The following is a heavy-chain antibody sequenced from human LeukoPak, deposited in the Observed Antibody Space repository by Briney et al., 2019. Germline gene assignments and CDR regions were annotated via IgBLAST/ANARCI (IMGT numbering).Heavy chain of an antibody. CDR1: GFTFRDYG. V-gene: IGHV3-23*01. D-gene: IGHD3-3*01. CDR3: ARGSGYSH. CDR2: INNAGVNT. J-gene: IGHJ4*02. Sequence: HTGGSLRLSCAASGFTFRDYGMSWVRQAPGKGLEWVSSINNAGVNTHYADSVKGRFTISRDNSKNTLYLQMNSLRAEDTAVYYCARGSGYSHWGQGTLVTVSS.